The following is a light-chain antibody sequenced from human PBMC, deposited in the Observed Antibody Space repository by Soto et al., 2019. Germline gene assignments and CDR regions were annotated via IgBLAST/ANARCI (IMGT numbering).Light chain of an antibody. CDR3: CSYAGSSNV. CDR1: TNNL. Sequence: QSALTQPASVSGSPGQSITISCTETTNNLVSWYQQHPGKAPKLVIYDGSKRPSGVSNRFSGSKSGSTASLTISGLQADDEADYHCCSYAGSSNVFGTGTKLTVL. V-gene: IGLV2-23*03. CDR2: DGS. J-gene: IGLJ1*01.